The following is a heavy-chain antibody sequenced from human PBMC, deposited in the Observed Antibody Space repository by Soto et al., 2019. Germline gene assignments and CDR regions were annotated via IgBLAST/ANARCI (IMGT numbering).Heavy chain of an antibody. Sequence: GGSLRLSCTASGFTFGDYAMSWFRQAPGKGLEWVGFIRSKAYGGTTEYVASVKGRFTISRDDSKSIAYLQMNSLKTEDTAVYYCTTNYYDSSGYDNWFDYWGQGTLVTVSS. CDR2: IRSKAYGGTT. V-gene: IGHV3-49*03. D-gene: IGHD3-22*01. J-gene: IGHJ5*01. CDR3: TTNYYDSSGYDNWFDY. CDR1: GFTFGDYA.